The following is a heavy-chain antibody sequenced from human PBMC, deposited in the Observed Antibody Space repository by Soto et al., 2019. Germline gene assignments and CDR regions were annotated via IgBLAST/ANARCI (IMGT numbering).Heavy chain of an antibody. CDR2: INHSGST. J-gene: IGHJ6*02. D-gene: IGHD3-22*01. Sequence: SETLSLTCAVYGGSFSGYYWSWIRQPPGKGLEWIGEINHSGSTNYNPSLKSRVTISVDTSKNQFSLKLSSVTAADTAVYYCARGRYYYDSSGYLAYYYYYYGMDVWGQGTTVT. CDR3: ARGRYYYDSSGYLAYYYYYYGMDV. CDR1: GGSFSGYY. V-gene: IGHV4-34*01.